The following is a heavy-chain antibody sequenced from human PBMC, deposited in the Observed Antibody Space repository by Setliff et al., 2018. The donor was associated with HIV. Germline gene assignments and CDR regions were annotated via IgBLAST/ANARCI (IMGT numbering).Heavy chain of an antibody. CDR3: AKTRQVWELLGLFDH. CDR1: GFTVSSNY. CDR2: ISSSGGST. J-gene: IGHJ4*02. Sequence: GGSLRLSCAASGFTVSSNYVSWVRQAPGKGLEWLSTISSSGGSTYYADSVKGRFTISRDNSKNTLYLQMNSLRAEDTAIYYCAKTRQVWELLGLFDHWGQGTLVTVSS. V-gene: IGHV3-23*01. D-gene: IGHD1-26*01.